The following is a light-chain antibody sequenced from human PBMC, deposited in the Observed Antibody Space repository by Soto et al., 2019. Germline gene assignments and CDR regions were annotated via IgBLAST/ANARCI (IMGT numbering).Light chain of an antibody. V-gene: IGLV2-8*01. CDR2: EVS. CDR3: QTWDSGDVL. CDR1: SSDVGGYNY. J-gene: IGLJ2*01. Sequence: QSALTQPPSASGSPGQSVTISCTGTSSDVGGYNYVSWYQQHPGKAPKLMIYEVSKRPSGVPDRFSGSKSGNTASLTVSGLQAEDEADYYCQTWDSGDVLFGGGTKLTVL.